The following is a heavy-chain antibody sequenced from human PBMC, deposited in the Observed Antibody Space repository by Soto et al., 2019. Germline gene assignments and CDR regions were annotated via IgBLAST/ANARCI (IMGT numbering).Heavy chain of an antibody. D-gene: IGHD3-3*01. CDR3: ARDAGSWDFWSGSTLLMRQFDY. CDR1: GFTFSSYW. V-gene: IGHV3-7*01. Sequence: PGGSLRLSCAASGFTFSSYWMSWVRQAPGKGLEWVANIKQDGSEKYYVDSVKGRFTISRDNAKNSLYLQMNSLRAEDTAVYYCARDAGSWDFWSGSTLLMRQFDYWGQGTLVTVSS. CDR2: IKQDGSEK. J-gene: IGHJ4*02.